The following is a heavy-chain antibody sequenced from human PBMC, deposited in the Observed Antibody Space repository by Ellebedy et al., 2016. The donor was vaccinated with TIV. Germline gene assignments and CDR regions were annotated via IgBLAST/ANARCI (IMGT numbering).Heavy chain of an antibody. CDR1: GFTFDDYA. V-gene: IGHV3-9*01. CDR2: ISWNSGSI. D-gene: IGHD6-13*01. CDR3: ARDKGEVAGGNPYGMDV. J-gene: IGHJ6*02. Sequence: GGSLRLXXAASGFTFDDYAMHWVRQAPGKGLEWVSGISWNSGSIAYADSVKGRFTISRDTSKNTIFLQMNSLRAEDTAIYYCARDKGEVAGGNPYGMDVWGQGTTVTVSS.